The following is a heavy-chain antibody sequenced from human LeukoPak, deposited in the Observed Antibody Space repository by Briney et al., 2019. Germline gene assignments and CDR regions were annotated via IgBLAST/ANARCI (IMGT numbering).Heavy chain of an antibody. D-gene: IGHD6-19*01. CDR1: GYTFTSYD. Sequence: ASVKVSCKASGYTFTSYDINWVRQATGQGLEWMGWMNPNSGNTGYAQKFQGRVTMTRNTSISTAYMELSSLRSEDTAVYYCARGGRRVAVAGFDYWAQGTLVTVSS. CDR2: MNPNSGNT. J-gene: IGHJ4*02. CDR3: ARGGRRVAVAGFDY. V-gene: IGHV1-8*01.